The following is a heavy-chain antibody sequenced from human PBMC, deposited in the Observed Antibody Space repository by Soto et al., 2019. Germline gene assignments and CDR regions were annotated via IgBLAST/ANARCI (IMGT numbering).Heavy chain of an antibody. J-gene: IGHJ5*02. CDR2: ISAYNGNT. Sequence: ASVKVSCKASGYTFTSYGISWVRQAPGQGLEWMGWISAYNGNTNYAQKLQGRVTMTTDTSTSTAYMELRSLRSDDTAVYYCARAAYCSGGSCYPGWFDPWGQGTLVTVPQ. D-gene: IGHD2-15*01. V-gene: IGHV1-18*01. CDR1: GYTFTSYG. CDR3: ARAAYCSGGSCYPGWFDP.